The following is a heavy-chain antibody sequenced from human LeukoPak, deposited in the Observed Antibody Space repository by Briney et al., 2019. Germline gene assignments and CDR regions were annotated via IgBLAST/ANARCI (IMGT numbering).Heavy chain of an antibody. V-gene: IGHV1-8*03. CDR1: GYTFISYD. D-gene: IGHD3-3*01. Sequence: ASVKVSCKASGYTFISYDINWVRQATGRGLEWMGWMNPNSGNTGYAQKFRGRVTITRNTSISTAYMELSSLRSEDTGVYYCAGRPGRGLGFWSGLSYYMDVWGKGTTVTVSS. CDR2: MNPNSGNT. J-gene: IGHJ6*03. CDR3: AGRPGRGLGFWSGLSYYMDV.